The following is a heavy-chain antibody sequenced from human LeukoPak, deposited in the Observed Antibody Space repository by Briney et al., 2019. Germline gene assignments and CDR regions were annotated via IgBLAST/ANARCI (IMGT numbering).Heavy chain of an antibody. J-gene: IGHJ4*02. D-gene: IGHD4-23*01. V-gene: IGHV3-23*01. CDR3: AKDLYGGNSGGSDY. Sequence: GGSLRLSCAASGFTFSSYAMSWVRQAPGKGLEWVSAISGSGGSTYYADSVTGRFTISRDNSKNTLYLQMNSLRAEDTAVYYCAKDLYGGNSGGSDYWGQGTLVTVSS. CDR1: GFTFSSYA. CDR2: ISGSGGST.